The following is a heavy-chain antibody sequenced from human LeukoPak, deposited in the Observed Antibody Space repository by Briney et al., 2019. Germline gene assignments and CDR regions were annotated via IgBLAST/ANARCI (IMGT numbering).Heavy chain of an antibody. V-gene: IGHV1-46*01. J-gene: IGHJ5*02. Sequence: GASVKVSCKASGYTFITYYMHWVRQAPGQGLEWMGIINPSGGSTSFAEKFQGRVTMTRDTSTSTVFMELSSLRSEDTAVYYCARELWWVRGVTTNWFDPWGQGTLVTVSS. CDR3: ARELWWVRGVTTNWFDP. D-gene: IGHD3-10*01. CDR2: INPSGGST. CDR1: GYTFITYY.